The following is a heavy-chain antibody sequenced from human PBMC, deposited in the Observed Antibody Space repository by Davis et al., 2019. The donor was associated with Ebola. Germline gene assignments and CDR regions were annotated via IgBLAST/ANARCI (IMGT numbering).Heavy chain of an antibody. J-gene: IGHJ4*02. Sequence: ASVKVSCKTSGYIFSNYYMHWVRHVPGQGLEWIGWINPNGGDTHYAQKFQGRVTMTGDTSSSTAYMELNSLRSDDTAVYYCARPYGISYYSDFDYWGQGTLVTVSS. D-gene: IGHD3-22*01. CDR2: INPNGGDT. V-gene: IGHV1-2*02. CDR1: GYIFSNYY. CDR3: ARPYGISYYSDFDY.